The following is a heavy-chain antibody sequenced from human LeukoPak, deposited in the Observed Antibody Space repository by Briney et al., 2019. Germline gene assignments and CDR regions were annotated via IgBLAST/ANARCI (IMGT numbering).Heavy chain of an antibody. Sequence: PGGSLRLSCTVSGFTVSSNSMSWVRQAPGKGLEWVSFIYSDNTHYSDSVKGRFTISRDNSKNTLYLQMNSLRAEDTAVYYCARVISVAGYDYWGQGTLVTVSS. V-gene: IGHV3-53*01. J-gene: IGHJ4*02. D-gene: IGHD6-19*01. CDR3: ARVISVAGYDY. CDR2: IYSDNT. CDR1: GFTVSSNS.